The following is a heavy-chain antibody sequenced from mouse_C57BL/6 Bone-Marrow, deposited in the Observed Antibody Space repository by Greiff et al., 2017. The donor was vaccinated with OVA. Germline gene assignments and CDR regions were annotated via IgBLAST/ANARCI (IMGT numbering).Heavy chain of an antibody. J-gene: IGHJ1*03. Sequence: QVQLKQSGSELRSPGSSVKLSCKDFDSEVFPIAYMSWVRQKPGHGFEWIGGILPSIGRTIYGEKFEDKATLDADTLSNTAYLELNSLTSEDSAIYYCARRDTTVVAPGYFDVWGTGTTVTVSS. CDR3: ARRDTTVVAPGYFDV. CDR2: ILPSIGRT. V-gene: IGHV15-2*01. CDR1: DSEVFPIAY. D-gene: IGHD1-1*01.